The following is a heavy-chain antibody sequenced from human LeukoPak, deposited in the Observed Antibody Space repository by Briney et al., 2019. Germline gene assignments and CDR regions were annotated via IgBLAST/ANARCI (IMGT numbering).Heavy chain of an antibody. V-gene: IGHV3-43D*04. CDR1: GFTFDDYA. Sequence: PGGSLRLSCAASGFTFDDYAMHGVRQAPGKGLEWVSLISWDGGSTYYADSVKGRFTISRDNSRHTLYLQMNSLGAEDTALYYCAKDKEYSGFGPILSGYYYGMDVWGKGTTVTVSS. J-gene: IGHJ6*04. CDR3: AKDKEYSGFGPILSGYYYGMDV. D-gene: IGHD5-12*01. CDR2: ISWDGGST.